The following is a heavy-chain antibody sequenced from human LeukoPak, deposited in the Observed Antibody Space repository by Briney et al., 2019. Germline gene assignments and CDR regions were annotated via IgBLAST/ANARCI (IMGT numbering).Heavy chain of an antibody. D-gene: IGHD2-2*01. J-gene: IGHJ4*02. Sequence: SETLSLTCTVSGGSISSSSYYWGWIRQPPGKGLEWIGSIYYSGSTYYNPSLKSRVTISVDTSKSQFSLKLSSVTAADTAVYYCARRLKYCSSTSCSTLFDYWGQGTLVTVSS. CDR3: ARRLKYCSSTSCSTLFDY. CDR1: GGSISSSSYY. CDR2: IYYSGST. V-gene: IGHV4-39*01.